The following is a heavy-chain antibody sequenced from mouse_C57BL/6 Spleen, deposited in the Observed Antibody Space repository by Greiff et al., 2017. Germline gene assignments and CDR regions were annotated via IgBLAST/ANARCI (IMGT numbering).Heavy chain of an antibody. J-gene: IGHJ4*01. D-gene: IGHD1-1*01. CDR1: GYTFTSYW. CDR3: ARYGYGSSSGAMDY. V-gene: IGHV1-69*01. Sequence: QVQLQQPGAELVMPGASVKLSCKASGYTFTSYWMHWVKQRPGQGLEWIGEIDPSDSYTNYNQKFKGKSTLTVDKSTSTAYMQLSSLTSEDSAVYYSARYGYGSSSGAMDYWGQGTSVTVSS. CDR2: IDPSDSYT.